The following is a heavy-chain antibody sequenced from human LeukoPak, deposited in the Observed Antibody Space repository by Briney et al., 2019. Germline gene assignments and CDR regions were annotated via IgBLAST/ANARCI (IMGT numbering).Heavy chain of an antibody. CDR1: GGSFSGYY. CDR2: INHSGST. V-gene: IGHV4-34*01. Sequence: SETLSLTCAVNGGSFSGYYWSWIRQPPGKGLEWIGEINHSGSTNYNPSLKSRVTISVDTSKNQFSLKLSSVTAADTAVYYCARVRGAAYGPFDYWGQGTLVTVSS. D-gene: IGHD3-10*01. CDR3: ARVRGAAYGPFDY. J-gene: IGHJ4*02.